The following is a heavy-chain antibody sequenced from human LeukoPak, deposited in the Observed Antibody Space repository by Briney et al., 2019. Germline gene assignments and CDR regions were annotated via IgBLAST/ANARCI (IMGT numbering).Heavy chain of an antibody. D-gene: IGHD3-22*01. CDR1: GGSFNYY. CDR3: ARDLQSSGYFPVRSEDWYFDL. V-gene: IGHV4-34*01. CDR2: INHSGIT. Sequence: PSETLSLTCAVYGGSFNYYWSWIRQPPGKGLEWIGEINHSGITKYNPSLKSRVSISVDTSKNQFSLRLSSVTAADTAVYYCARDLQSSGYFPVRSEDWYFDLWGRGTLVTVSS. J-gene: IGHJ2*01.